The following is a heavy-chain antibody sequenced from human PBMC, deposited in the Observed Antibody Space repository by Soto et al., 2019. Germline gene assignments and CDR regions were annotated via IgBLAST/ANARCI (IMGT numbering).Heavy chain of an antibody. CDR3: TTAWSGYFDCGMCV. CDR1: GFTFSNAW. CDR2: IKSKTDGGTT. V-gene: IGHV3-15*07. D-gene: IGHD3-3*01. Sequence: EVQLVESGGGLVKPGGSLRLSCAASGFTFSNAWMNWVRQAPGKGLEWVGRIKSKTDGGTTDYAAPVKGRFTISRDDSNNTLYLQMNSLKTEATAVYYCTTAWSGYFDCGMCVWGQGTTVTVSS. J-gene: IGHJ6*02.